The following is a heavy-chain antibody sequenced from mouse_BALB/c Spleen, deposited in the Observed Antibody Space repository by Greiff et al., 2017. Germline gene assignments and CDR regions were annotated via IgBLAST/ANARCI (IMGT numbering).Heavy chain of an antibody. Sequence: EVHLVESGPELVKPGASVKMSCKASGYTFTSYVMHWVKQKPGQGLEWIGYINPYNDGTKYNEKFKGKATLTSDKSSSTAYMELSSLTSEDSAVYYCAREGSYDYDDVPFAYWGQGTLVTVSA. CDR2: INPYNDGT. CDR3: AREGSYDYDDVPFAY. J-gene: IGHJ3*01. V-gene: IGHV1-14*01. D-gene: IGHD2-4*01. CDR1: GYTFTSYV.